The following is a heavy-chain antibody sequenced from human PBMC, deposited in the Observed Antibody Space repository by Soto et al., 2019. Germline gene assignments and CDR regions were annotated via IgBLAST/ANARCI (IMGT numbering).Heavy chain of an antibody. CDR2: IYYSGST. CDR1: GGSISSGGYY. CDR3: ARDLAIYCSGGSCYRDYYYYGMDV. D-gene: IGHD2-15*01. Sequence: PSETLSLTCTVSGGSISSGGYYWSWIRQHPGKGLEWIGYIYYSGSTYYNPSLKSRVTISVDTSKNQFSLKLSSVTAADTAVYYCARDLAIYCSGGSCYRDYYYYGMDVWGQGTTVTVSS. V-gene: IGHV4-31*03. J-gene: IGHJ6*02.